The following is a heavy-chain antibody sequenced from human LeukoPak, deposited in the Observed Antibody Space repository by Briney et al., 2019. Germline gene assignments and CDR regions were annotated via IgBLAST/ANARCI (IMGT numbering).Heavy chain of an antibody. V-gene: IGHV5-51*01. CDR2: IYPGDSDT. J-gene: IGHJ4*02. CDR1: GYSFTSYW. D-gene: IGHD6-19*01. Sequence: GESLKISCKGSGYSFTSYWIGWVRQLPGKGLEGMGIIYPGDSDTRYSPSFQGQVTISADKSTSTAYLQWSSLKASDTAMYYCATLGLSSGRGYFDYWGQGTLVTVSS. CDR3: ATLGLSSGRGYFDY.